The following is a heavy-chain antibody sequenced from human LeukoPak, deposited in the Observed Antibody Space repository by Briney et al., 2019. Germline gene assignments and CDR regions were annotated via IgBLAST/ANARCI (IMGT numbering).Heavy chain of an antibody. V-gene: IGHV3-7*03. D-gene: IGHD4-17*01. J-gene: IGHJ4*02. CDR2: INQDGSQK. CDR1: GFTLSSYW. CDR3: ARDWFDGDYDRFDY. Sequence: GGSLRLSCAVSGFTLSSYWMSCFRQAPGKGLERVANINQDGSQKFSVDSVKGRFTISRDNAKNSLSLQMNSLRVEDTAVYYCARDWFDGDYDRFDYWGQGTLVTVSS.